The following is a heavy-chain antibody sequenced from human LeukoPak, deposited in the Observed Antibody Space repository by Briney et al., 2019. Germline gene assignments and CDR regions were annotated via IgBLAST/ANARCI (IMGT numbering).Heavy chain of an antibody. Sequence: GGSLRLSCAASGFNFSIYGMHWARQAPGKGLEWVTFVRYDQSATVYADSVQGRFTISRDSSKNILFLQMNNLGAEDTAVYYCARVGDHFHWYLDLWGRGTLVTVSS. CDR1: GFNFSIYG. J-gene: IGHJ2*01. CDR2: VRYDQSAT. D-gene: IGHD3-10*01. CDR3: ARVGDHFHWYLDL. V-gene: IGHV3-30*02.